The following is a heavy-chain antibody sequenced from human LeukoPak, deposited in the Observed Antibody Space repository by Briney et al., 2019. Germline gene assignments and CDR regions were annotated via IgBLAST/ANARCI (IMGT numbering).Heavy chain of an antibody. CDR3: AKDVHSPITMVRGVIIENSILGYFDY. CDR2: ISGSGGST. CDR1: GFTFSSYA. J-gene: IGHJ4*02. D-gene: IGHD3-10*01. Sequence: PGGSLRLSCAASGFTFSSYAMSWVRQAPGKGLEWVSAISGSGGSTYYADSVKGRFAISRDNSKNTLFLQMNSLRAEDTAVYYCAKDVHSPITMVRGVIIENSILGYFDYWGQGTLVTVSS. V-gene: IGHV3-23*01.